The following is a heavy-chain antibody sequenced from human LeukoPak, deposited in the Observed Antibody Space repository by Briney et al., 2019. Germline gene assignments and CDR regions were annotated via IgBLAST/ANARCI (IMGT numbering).Heavy chain of an antibody. CDR1: GYTFTGYY. CDR3: ARTSWFGEPHTHFDY. V-gene: IGHV1-2*02. J-gene: IGHJ4*02. D-gene: IGHD3-10*01. CDR2: INPNSGGT. Sequence: ASVKISCKASGYTFTGYYMHWVRQAPGQGLEWMGWINPNSGGTNYAQKFQGRVTMTRDTSISTAYMELSRLRSDDTAVYYCARTSWFGEPHTHFDYWGQGTLVTVSS.